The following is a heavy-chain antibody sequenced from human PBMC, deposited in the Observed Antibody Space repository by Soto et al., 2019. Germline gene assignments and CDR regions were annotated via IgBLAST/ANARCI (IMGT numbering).Heavy chain of an antibody. CDR3: ERGGHVVVVTAALDY. V-gene: IGHV1-46*01. D-gene: IGHD2-21*02. J-gene: IGHJ4*02. CDR2: VNPSGGHT. Sequence: QVQLVQSGAEVKKPGASVKVSCKASGDTFTDYYIHWVRQAPGQGLEWMGTVNPSGGHTTYAQHFLGRMTMTRDTSTSTLYMELTRLTSEDTAVYYCERGGHVVVVTAALDYWGQGTLVTVSS. CDR1: GDTFTDYY.